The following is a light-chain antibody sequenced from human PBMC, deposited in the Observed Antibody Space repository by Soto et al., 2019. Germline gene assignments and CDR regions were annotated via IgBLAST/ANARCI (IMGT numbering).Light chain of an antibody. CDR3: QQYNSYSPLT. J-gene: IGKJ4*01. V-gene: IGKV1-5*03. CDR1: QSISTW. CDR2: KAS. Sequence: DIQMTQSPSTLPASVGDRVTITCRANQSISTWLAWYQQKPGKAPNLLIYKASRLETGVPSRSSGSGSGTEFTLTIRFLQPDDFATYYCQQYNSYSPLTFGGGTKVDIK.